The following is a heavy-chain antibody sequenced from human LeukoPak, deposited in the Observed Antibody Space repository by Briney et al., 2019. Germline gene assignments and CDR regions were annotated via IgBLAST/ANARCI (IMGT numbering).Heavy chain of an antibody. CDR2: IYYSGST. J-gene: IGHJ3*02. D-gene: IGHD2-15*01. V-gene: IGHV4-59*01. CDR3: ARDYSGGDAFDI. Sequence: SETLSLTCTVSGGSISSYYWSWIRRPPGKGLEWIGYIYYSGSTNYNPSLKGRVTISVDTSKNQFSLKLSSVTAADTAVYYCARDYSGGDAFDIWGQGTMVTVSS. CDR1: GGSISSYY.